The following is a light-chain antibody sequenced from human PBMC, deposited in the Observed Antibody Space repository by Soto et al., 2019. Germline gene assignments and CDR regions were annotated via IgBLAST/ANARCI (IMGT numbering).Light chain of an antibody. CDR1: SSNIGSNY. J-gene: IGLJ3*02. CDR2: RNN. Sequence: QSVLTQPPSASGTPGQRVTISCSGSSSNIGSNYVYWYQQLPGTAPKLLIYRNNQRPSGVPDRFSGSKSGTSASLAISGLRSEDEADYYCAAWDDSLSAGVFGGGTKVPS. V-gene: IGLV1-47*01. CDR3: AAWDDSLSAGV.